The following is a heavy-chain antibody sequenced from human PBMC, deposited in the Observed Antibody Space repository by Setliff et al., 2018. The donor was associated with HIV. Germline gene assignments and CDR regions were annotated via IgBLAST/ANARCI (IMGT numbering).Heavy chain of an antibody. Sequence: SETLSLTCTVSGGSISSSSYYWGRIRQPPGKGLEGIGNIYYSGSTYYSPYLKSRVTISVDTSENQVSLHLSSVTAADTAVYYCAMSYCSSGSCYPKDAFDIWGQGTMVTVSS. D-gene: IGHD2-15*01. J-gene: IGHJ3*02. CDR1: GGSISSSSYY. CDR2: IYYSGST. CDR3: AMSYCSSGSCYPKDAFDI. V-gene: IGHV4-39*01.